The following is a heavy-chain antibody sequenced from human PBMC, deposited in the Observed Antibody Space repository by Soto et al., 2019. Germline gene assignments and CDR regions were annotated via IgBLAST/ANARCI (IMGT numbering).Heavy chain of an antibody. CDR1: GFTFSSAW. J-gene: IGHJ4*02. D-gene: IGHD7-27*01. CDR3: GADLPGVRTNWGFDY. V-gene: IGHV3-15*07. Sequence: EVQLVESGGGFVEPGGSLRLSCAASGFTFSSAWMTWVRQAPGKGLEWVGRVKSKADGGTIDYAAPVKGRFSVSRDDSENGLNLHMSGLHSDDTAMYYCGADLPGVRTNWGFDYWGQGTLVIVSS. CDR2: VKSKADGGTI.